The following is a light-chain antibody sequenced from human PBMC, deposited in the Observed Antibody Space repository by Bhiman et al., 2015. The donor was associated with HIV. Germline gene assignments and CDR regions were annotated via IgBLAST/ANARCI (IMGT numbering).Light chain of an antibody. CDR3: AAWDDSLNGLWV. J-gene: IGLJ3*02. V-gene: IGLV1-44*01. Sequence: QSVLTQPPSASGTPGQRVTISCSGSSSNIGSNYVYWYQQLPGTTPKLLIYGNSNRPSGVPDRFSGSKSGTSASLAITGLQAEDEADYNCAAWDDSLNGLWVFGGGTKLTV. CDR1: SSNIGSNY. CDR2: GNS.